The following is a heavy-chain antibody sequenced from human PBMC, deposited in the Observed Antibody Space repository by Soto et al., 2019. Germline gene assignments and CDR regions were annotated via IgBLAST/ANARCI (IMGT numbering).Heavy chain of an antibody. CDR3: AREAPAAAIITVFDY. J-gene: IGHJ4*02. Sequence: SETLSLTCTVSGGSISSSSYYWGWIRQPPGKGLEWIGSIYYSGSTYYNPSLKSRVTISVDTSTNQFSLKLGSVTAADTAVYYCAREAPAAAIITVFDYWGQGTLVNVSS. V-gene: IGHV4-39*07. CDR2: IYYSGST. D-gene: IGHD2-2*01. CDR1: GGSISSSSYY.